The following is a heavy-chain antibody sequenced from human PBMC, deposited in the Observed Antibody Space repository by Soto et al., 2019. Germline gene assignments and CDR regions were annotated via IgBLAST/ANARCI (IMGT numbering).Heavy chain of an antibody. CDR2: IWYDGSNK. J-gene: IGHJ4*02. CDR1: GFTFSSYG. V-gene: IGHV3-33*01. D-gene: IGHD6-19*01. CDR3: ARESFGYSSGFDY. Sequence: GGSLRLSCAASGFTFSSYGMHWVRQAPGKGLEWVAVIWYDGSNKYYTDSVKGRFTISRDNSKNTLYLQMNSLRAEDTAVYYCARESFGYSSGFDYWGQGTLVTVSS.